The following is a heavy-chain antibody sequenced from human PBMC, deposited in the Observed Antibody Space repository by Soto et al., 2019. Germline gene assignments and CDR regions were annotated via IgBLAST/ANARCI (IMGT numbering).Heavy chain of an antibody. D-gene: IGHD3-3*01. CDR1: GYTFTSYG. CDR3: ARVKPYDFWSGYYYYYGMDV. V-gene: IGHV1-18*01. Sequence: QVQLVQSGAEVKKPGASVKVSCKASGYTFTSYGISWVRQAPGQGLEWMGGISAYNGNTNYAQKLQGRVTMTTDTSTSTAYMELRSLRSDDTAVYYCARVKPYDFWSGYYYYYGMDVWGQGTTVTVSS. J-gene: IGHJ6*02. CDR2: ISAYNGNT.